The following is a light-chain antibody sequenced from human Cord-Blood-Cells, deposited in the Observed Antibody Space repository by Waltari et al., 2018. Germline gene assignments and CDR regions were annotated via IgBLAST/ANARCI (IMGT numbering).Light chain of an antibody. CDR1: SSDVGGYNY. CDR3: SSYTSGSTPYV. J-gene: IGLJ1*01. CDR2: EVS. Sequence: QSALTQPASVSGSPGQSITISCTGTSSDVGGYNYVPWYQQHPGKAPKLMIYEVSNRPSGVSNRFSGFKSGNTASLTISGLQAEDGADYYCSSYTSGSTPYVFGTGTKVTVL. V-gene: IGLV2-14*01.